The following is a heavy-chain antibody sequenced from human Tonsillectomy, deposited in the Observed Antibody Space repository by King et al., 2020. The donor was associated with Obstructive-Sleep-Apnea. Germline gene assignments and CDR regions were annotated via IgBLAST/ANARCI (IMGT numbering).Heavy chain of an antibody. J-gene: IGHJ4*02. CDR2: ISGSGGST. Sequence: VQLVESGGGLVQPGGSLRLSCAASGFTFSSYAMSWVRQAPGKGLEWVSAISGSGGSTYYADSVKGRFTISRDNSKNTLYLQMNSLRAEDTAVYYCAKSANPEEAAGNGAPPDYWGQGTLVTVSS. V-gene: IGHV3-23*04. CDR1: GFTFSSYA. D-gene: IGHD6-13*01. CDR3: AKSANPEEAAGNGAPPDY.